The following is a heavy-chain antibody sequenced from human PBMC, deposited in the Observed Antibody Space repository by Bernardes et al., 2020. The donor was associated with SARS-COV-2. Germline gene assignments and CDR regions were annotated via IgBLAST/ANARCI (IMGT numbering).Heavy chain of an antibody. CDR1: GGTFSSYA. V-gene: IGHV1-69*04. CDR2: IIPILGIA. Sequence: SVKVSCKASGGTFSSYAISWVRQAPGQGLEWMGRIIPILGIANYAQKFQGRVTITADKSTSTAYMELSSLRSEDTAVYYCARPTSDYYYYYGMDVWGQGTTVTVSS. J-gene: IGHJ6*02. CDR3: ARPTSDYYYYYGMDV.